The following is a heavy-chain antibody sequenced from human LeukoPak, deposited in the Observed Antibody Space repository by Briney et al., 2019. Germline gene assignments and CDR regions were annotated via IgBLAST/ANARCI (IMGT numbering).Heavy chain of an antibody. J-gene: IGHJ4*02. D-gene: IGHD6-13*01. CDR1: GFTFGTYV. Sequence: GRSLRLSCAASGFTFGTYVMHWVRQAPGKGLEWVAVIAHDESRKFYADSVKGRFTISRDNSKNTLYLQMNSLRTEDTAVYSCAKDLGDSSSWYLDYWGRGTLVTVSS. CDR3: AKDLGDSSSWYLDY. CDR2: IAHDESRK. V-gene: IGHV3-30*18.